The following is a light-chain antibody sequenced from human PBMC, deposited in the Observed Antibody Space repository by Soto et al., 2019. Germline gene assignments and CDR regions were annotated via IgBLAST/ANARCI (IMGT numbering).Light chain of an antibody. J-gene: IGKJ1*01. V-gene: IGKV1-39*01. CDR2: LAS. CDR3: QQTYKTPLT. CDR1: QSISNY. Sequence: DIQMTQSPSSLSASVVDRVTITCRASQSISNYLNWYQQRPGKAPKLLIYLASSLSSGVPSKFSGSGSGTDFTLTISVLQPEDSATYYCQQTYKTPLTFGQGTKV.